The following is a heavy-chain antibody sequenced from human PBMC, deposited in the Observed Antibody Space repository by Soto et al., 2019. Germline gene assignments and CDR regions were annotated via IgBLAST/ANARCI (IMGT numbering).Heavy chain of an antibody. CDR3: ARFGYSSSWLFDY. D-gene: IGHD6-13*01. J-gene: IGHJ4*02. Sequence: SETLSLTCTVSGGSISSYYWSWIRQPPGKGLEWIGYIYYSGSTNYNPSLKSRVTISVDTSKNQFSLKLSSVTAVDTAVYYCARFGYSSSWLFDYWGQGTLVTVSS. V-gene: IGHV4-59*08. CDR2: IYYSGST. CDR1: GGSISSYY.